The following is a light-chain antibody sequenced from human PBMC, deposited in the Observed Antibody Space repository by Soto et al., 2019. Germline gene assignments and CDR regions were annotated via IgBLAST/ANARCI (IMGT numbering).Light chain of an antibody. Sequence: DIQMTQSPSTLPASVGARVTTTCRASQSISNWLAWYQQKPGTAPKVLIYHASNLQSGVPSRFSGSGSGTEFTITISSLQPDDFASYCCQQYNRYTVGQGTKGEIK. CDR3: QQYNRYT. CDR2: HAS. CDR1: QSISNW. J-gene: IGKJ1*01. V-gene: IGKV1-5*01.